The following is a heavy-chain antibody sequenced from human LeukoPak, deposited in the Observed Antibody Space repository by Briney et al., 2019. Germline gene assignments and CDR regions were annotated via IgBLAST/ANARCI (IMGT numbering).Heavy chain of an antibody. CDR2: ISNHNGNT. V-gene: IGHV1-18*01. Sequence: VASVKVSCKASGYTFSNYYISWVRQAPGQGLEWMGWISNHNGNTNYAQSVQGRVTLTTDTSTSTAYLELRSLRSDDTAVYYCARWISPYYFDHWGQGTLVTVSS. CDR1: GYTFSNYY. CDR3: ARWISPYYFDH. D-gene: IGHD2-2*03. J-gene: IGHJ4*02.